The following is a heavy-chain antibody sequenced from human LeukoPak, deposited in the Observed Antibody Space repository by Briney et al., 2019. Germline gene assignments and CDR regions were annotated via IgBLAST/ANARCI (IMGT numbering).Heavy chain of an antibody. D-gene: IGHD3-9*01. Sequence: GGSLRLSCAASGFTFSSYSMNWVRQAPGKGLEWVSCISSSSSYIYYADSVKGRFTISRDNSKNTLYLQMNSLRAEDTAVYYCAKSPDVLRYFDWLLHGTYYYYYMDVWGKGTTVTISS. CDR1: GFTFSSYS. J-gene: IGHJ6*03. V-gene: IGHV3-21*01. CDR3: AKSPDVLRYFDWLLHGTYYYYYMDV. CDR2: ISSSSSYI.